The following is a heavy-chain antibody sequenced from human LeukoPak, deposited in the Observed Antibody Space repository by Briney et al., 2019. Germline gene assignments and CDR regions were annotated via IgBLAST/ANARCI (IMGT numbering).Heavy chain of an antibody. CDR3: ARGVSGTGPDI. CDR1: GFIFSSHW. Sequence: GGSLRLSCAASGFIFSSHWMHWVRQAPGKGLVWVSRINTDGSSTDYADSVEGRFTISRDNAKNTLYLQMNSLRAEDTAVYFCARGVSGTGPDIWGLGTMVTVSS. D-gene: IGHD5/OR15-5a*01. J-gene: IGHJ3*02. V-gene: IGHV3-74*01. CDR2: INTDGSST.